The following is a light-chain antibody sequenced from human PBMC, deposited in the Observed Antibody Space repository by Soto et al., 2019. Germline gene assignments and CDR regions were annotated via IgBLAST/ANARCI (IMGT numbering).Light chain of an antibody. CDR2: GNN. J-gene: IGLJ1*01. Sequence: QAVVTQPPSVSGAPGQRVIISCAGSSSNIGTGYDIHWYQQLPGTAPKLLIYGNNNRPSGVPDRFSASKSGTSVSLAITGLQAEDEADYYCQSYDTSLSGYVFGTGTKVTVL. CDR1: SSNIGTGYD. V-gene: IGLV1-40*01. CDR3: QSYDTSLSGYV.